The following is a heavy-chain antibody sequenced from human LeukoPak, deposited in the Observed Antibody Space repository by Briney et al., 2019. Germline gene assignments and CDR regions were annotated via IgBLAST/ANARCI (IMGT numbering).Heavy chain of an antibody. D-gene: IGHD3-22*01. J-gene: IGHJ4*02. Sequence: ASVKVSCKASGYTFTSYDINWVRQATGQGLEWMGWMNPNSGNTGYAQKFQRRVTMTRNTSISTAYMELSSLRSEDTAVYYCARGYRAYYDSSGYSDYWGQGTLVTVSS. V-gene: IGHV1-8*01. CDR1: GYTFTSYD. CDR2: MNPNSGNT. CDR3: ARGYRAYYDSSGYSDY.